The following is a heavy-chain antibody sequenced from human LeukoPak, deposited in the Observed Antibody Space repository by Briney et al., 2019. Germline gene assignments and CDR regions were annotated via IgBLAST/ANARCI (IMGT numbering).Heavy chain of an antibody. V-gene: IGHV3-9*01. CDR1: GLTFSSHW. D-gene: IGHD6-19*01. Sequence: PGGSLRLSRAASGLTFSSHWMHWVRQAPGKGLEWVSGISWNSGSIDYADSVKGRFTISRDNAKNSLYLQMNSLRVEDTAFYYCAKDNRRHYTSGPNPDSLHWGQGALVTVSS. CDR3: AKDNRRHYTSGPNPDSLH. CDR2: ISWNSGSI. J-gene: IGHJ4*02.